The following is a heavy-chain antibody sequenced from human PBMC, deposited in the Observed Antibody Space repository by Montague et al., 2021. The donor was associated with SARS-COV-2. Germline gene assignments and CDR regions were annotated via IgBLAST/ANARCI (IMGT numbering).Heavy chain of an antibody. CDR2: IYTSGRT. J-gene: IGHJ1*01. CDR1: GDSMSSGRYY. D-gene: IGHD3-9*01. CDR3: AGPDWLKH. V-gene: IGHV4-61*02. Sequence: TLSLTCTVSGDSMSSGRYYWTWIRQPAGKRLEWIGRIYTSGRTNYNPSLRSRINMPLDTSKSRFSLNLTSVTAADTAVYYCAGPDWLKHWGQGALVTVSS.